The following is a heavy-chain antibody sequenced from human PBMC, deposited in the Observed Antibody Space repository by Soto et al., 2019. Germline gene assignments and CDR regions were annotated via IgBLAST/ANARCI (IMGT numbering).Heavy chain of an antibody. V-gene: IGHV2-5*02. D-gene: IGHD2-21*01. CDR2: IHWDDEK. Sequence: QITLRESGPTLVKPAQSLTLTCSFSGFSLRTSGVGVGWIRQPPGKAREWLALIHWDDEKNYSPSLRTRLTITKDTTKNQAVLTMTNMDPVDTATYYCAQRIKVIGQWFFDIWGRGTLVTVSS. J-gene: IGHJ2*01. CDR1: GFSLRTSGVG. CDR3: AQRIKVIGQWFFDI.